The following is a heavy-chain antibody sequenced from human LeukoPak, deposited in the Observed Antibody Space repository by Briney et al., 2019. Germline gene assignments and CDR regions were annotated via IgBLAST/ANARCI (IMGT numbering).Heavy chain of an antibody. CDR3: ARAPYYDFWSGYWY. Sequence: PSETLSLTCAVYGGSFSGYYWSWIRQPPGKGPEWIGEINHSGSTNYNPSLKSRVTISVDTSKNQFSLKLSSVTAADTAVYYCARAPYYDFWSGYWYWGQGTLVTVSS. J-gene: IGHJ4*02. CDR2: INHSGST. D-gene: IGHD3-3*01. CDR1: GGSFSGYY. V-gene: IGHV4-34*01.